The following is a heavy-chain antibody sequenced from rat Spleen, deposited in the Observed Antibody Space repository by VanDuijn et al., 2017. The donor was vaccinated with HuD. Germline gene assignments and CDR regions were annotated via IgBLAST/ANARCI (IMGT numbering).Heavy chain of an antibody. J-gene: IGHJ2*01. Sequence: EVQLVESGGGLVQSGRSLKLSCVASGFTFSSYWMYWIRQAPGKELEWVSSINTDGANTYYPDSVKGRFTISRDHAKNTQYLQMDSLKSEDTATYYCVRQRGDGRYNGGLDYWGQGVMVTVSS. V-gene: IGHV5-58*01. D-gene: IGHD1-4*01. CDR2: INTDGANT. CDR1: GFTFSSYW. CDR3: VRQRGDGRYNGGLDY.